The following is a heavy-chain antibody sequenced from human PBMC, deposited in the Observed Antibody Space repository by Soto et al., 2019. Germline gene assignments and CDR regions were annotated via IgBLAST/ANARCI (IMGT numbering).Heavy chain of an antibody. J-gene: IGHJ6*02. CDR2: ISPSTRHI. V-gene: IGHV3-21*01. CDR3: SVCSGGACQQNYGMDV. D-gene: IGHD2-15*01. Sequence: EVHLVESGGGLVKPGGSLRLSCAVSGFTFSSCTMNWVRQAPGKGLEWVSSISPSTRHIYYADSVKRRFTISRDNAKNSLFLQMNSLRAEDTAVYYCSVCSGGACQQNYGMDVWGQGTTVTVSS. CDR1: GFTFSSCT.